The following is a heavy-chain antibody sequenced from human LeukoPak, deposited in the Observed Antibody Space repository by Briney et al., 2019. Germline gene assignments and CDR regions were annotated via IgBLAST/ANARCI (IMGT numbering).Heavy chain of an antibody. D-gene: IGHD6-13*01. J-gene: IGHJ4*02. V-gene: IGHV4-61*08. Sequence: SQTLSLTCTVSGASISSGGYYWSWIRQSPGKGLEWIGYIYYSGSTNYNPSLKSRVTISVDTSKNQFSLKLSSVTAADTAVYYCARLSLDSSSWTVDYWGQGTLVVVSS. CDR1: GASISSGGYY. CDR2: IYYSGST. CDR3: ARLSLDSSSWTVDY.